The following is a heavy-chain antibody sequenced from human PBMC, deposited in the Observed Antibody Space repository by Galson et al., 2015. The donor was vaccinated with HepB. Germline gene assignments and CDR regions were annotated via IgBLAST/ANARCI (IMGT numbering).Heavy chain of an antibody. D-gene: IGHD3-3*01. Sequence: SLRLSCAAPGFTVNTHYMSWVRKAPGKGLEWVSLLYSGGSAFYADSVTGRFTISRDTSKNSLYLQMNSLRAEDTAVYYCASPHGGYYDFRSGYYLPSYYNDGMDVWGQGTTVTVS. V-gene: IGHV3-53*01. J-gene: IGHJ6*02. CDR3: ASPHGGYYDFRSGYYLPSYYNDGMDV. CDR1: GFTVNTHY. CDR2: LYSGGSA.